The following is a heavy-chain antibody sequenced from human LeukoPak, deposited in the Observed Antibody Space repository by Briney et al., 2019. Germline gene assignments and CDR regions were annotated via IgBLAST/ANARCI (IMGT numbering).Heavy chain of an antibody. CDR2: ITSSSSYT. CDR1: EFSFSSYN. V-gene: IGHV3-21*06. Sequence: GGSLRLSCAASEFSFSSYNMNWVRQAPGKGLEWVSSITSSSSYTFYADSVKGRFTISRDNAKSSLYLQMNSLTADDTAVYYCARDPYSGTYSPGVYYYYMDVWGKGTTVTVSS. CDR3: ARDPYSGTYSPGVYYYYMDV. J-gene: IGHJ6*03. D-gene: IGHD1-26*01.